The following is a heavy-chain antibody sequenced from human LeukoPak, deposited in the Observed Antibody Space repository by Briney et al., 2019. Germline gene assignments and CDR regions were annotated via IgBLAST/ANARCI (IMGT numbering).Heavy chain of an antibody. J-gene: IGHJ6*02. CDR3: TRDVNSPSLGRNGMEV. Sequence: PGGSLRLSCTASGFVVTSAYMSWVRQAPGKGLEWVAFIYSGGSTYYADSVRGRFTISRDSSNNRLSLQMDGLRAEDTALYYFTRDVNSPSLGRNGMEVWAKGPQSPSP. CDR2: IYSGGST. V-gene: IGHV3-66*01. D-gene: IGHD3-16*01. CDR1: GFVVTSAY.